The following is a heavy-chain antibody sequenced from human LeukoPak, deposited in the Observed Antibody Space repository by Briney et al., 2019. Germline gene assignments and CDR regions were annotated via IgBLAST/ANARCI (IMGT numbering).Heavy chain of an antibody. CDR1: GYSISSGYY. V-gene: IGHV4-38-2*01. Sequence: SETLSLTCGVSGYSISSGYYWGWIRQPPGKGLEWIGYIYYSGSTNYNPSLKSRVTISVDTSKNQFSLKLSSVTAADTAVYYCARVWVEGFRTSPYFDYWGQGTLVTVSS. CDR3: ARVWVEGFRTSPYFDY. J-gene: IGHJ4*02. CDR2: IYYSGST. D-gene: IGHD1-14*01.